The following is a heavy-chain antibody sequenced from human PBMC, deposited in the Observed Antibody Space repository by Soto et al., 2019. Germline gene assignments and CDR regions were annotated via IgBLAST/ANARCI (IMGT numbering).Heavy chain of an antibody. J-gene: IGHJ5*02. V-gene: IGHV4-34*01. CDR1: GGSFSGYY. D-gene: IGHD3-3*01. CDR3: ARSREEITIFGVVIPHGWFDP. CDR2: INHSGST. Sequence: SETLSLICAVYGGSFSGYYWSWIRQPPGKGLEWIGEINHSGSTNYNPSLKSRVTISVDTSKNQFSLKLSSVTAADTAVYYCARSREEITIFGVVIPHGWFDPWGQGTLVTVSS.